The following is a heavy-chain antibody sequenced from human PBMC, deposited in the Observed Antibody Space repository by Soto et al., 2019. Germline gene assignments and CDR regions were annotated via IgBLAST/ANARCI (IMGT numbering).Heavy chain of an antibody. J-gene: IGHJ3*02. CDR1: GFTFSSYA. Sequence: GGSLRLSXAASGFTFSSYAMSWVRQAPGKGLEWVSAISGSGGSTYYADSVKGRFTISRDNSKNTLYLQMNSLRAEDTAVYYCAKYPKTPNYCGGDCYPVGAFDIWGQGTMATVSS. D-gene: IGHD2-21*02. V-gene: IGHV3-23*01. CDR2: ISGSGGST. CDR3: AKYPKTPNYCGGDCYPVGAFDI.